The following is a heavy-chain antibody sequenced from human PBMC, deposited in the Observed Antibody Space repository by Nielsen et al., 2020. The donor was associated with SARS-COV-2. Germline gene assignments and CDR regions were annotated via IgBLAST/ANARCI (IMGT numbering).Heavy chain of an antibody. D-gene: IGHD2-2*02. CDR2: IYYSGST. CDR3: ARDSEGDCSSTSCYTYYFDY. V-gene: IGHV4-31*03. J-gene: IGHJ4*02. Sequence: SETLSLTCTVPGGSISSGGYYWSWIRQHPGKGLEWIGYIYYSGSTYYNPSLKSRVNISVDTSKNQFSLKLSSVTAADTAVYYCARDSEGDCSSTSCYTYYFDYWGQGTLVTVSS. CDR1: GGSISSGGYY.